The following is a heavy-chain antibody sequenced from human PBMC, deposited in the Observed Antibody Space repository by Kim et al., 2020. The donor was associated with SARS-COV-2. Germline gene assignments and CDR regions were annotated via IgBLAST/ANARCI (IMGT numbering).Heavy chain of an antibody. CDR2: IYHSGST. J-gene: IGHJ3*01. V-gene: IGHV4-38-2*02. Sequence: SETLSLTCTVSGYSISSGYYWGWIRQPPGKGLEWIGSIYHSGSTYYNPSLKSRVTISVDTSKNQFSLKLSSVTAADTAVYYCARDEKGGTASRSFFFWG. D-gene: IGHD3-16*01. CDR3: ARDEKGGTASRSFFF. CDR1: GYSISSGYY.